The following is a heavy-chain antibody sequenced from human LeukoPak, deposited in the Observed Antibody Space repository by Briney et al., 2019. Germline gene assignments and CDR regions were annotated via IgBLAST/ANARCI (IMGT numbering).Heavy chain of an antibody. Sequence: TGGSLRLSCVASGFTFSINYMSGVRDAPGKGLECVSDIYSAGNTYYADSVKGRFTISRHNSENTLYLHMNSLRVEDTAVYFCARGGTPGYSSGRIDYWGQGTLVTVSS. J-gene: IGHJ4*02. D-gene: IGHD6-19*01. CDR1: GFTFSINY. CDR2: IYSAGNT. V-gene: IGHV3-53*04. CDR3: ARGGTPGYSSGRIDY.